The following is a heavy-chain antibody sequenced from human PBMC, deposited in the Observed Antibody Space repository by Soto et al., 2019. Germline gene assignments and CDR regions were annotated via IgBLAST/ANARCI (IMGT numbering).Heavy chain of an antibody. CDR3: ARGGGFSPYYYNLDV. V-gene: IGHV1-46*02. Sequence: ASVKVSCKASGYTLNTYYMHWVRQAPGQGPEWMGIINPRGGSTTYAQNFKDRVTMSSDASSSTVYMELSSLRSEDTAVYYCARGGGFSPYYYNLDVWGQGTTVTVSS. CDR2: INPRGGST. D-gene: IGHD2-15*01. J-gene: IGHJ6*02. CDR1: GYTLNTYY.